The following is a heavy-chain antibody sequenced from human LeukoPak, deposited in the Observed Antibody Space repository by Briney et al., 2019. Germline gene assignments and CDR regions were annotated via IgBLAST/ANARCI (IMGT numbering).Heavy chain of an antibody. V-gene: IGHV4-34*01. CDR3: ARASFGVPGV. CDR1: GGSFRGYY. CDR2: INHSGRT. J-gene: IGHJ6*02. D-gene: IGHD3-3*01. Sequence: SETLSLTCAVYGGSFRGYYWSWIRQPPGKGREWIGEINHSGRTNYNPSLKSRVTISVDTSKNQFSRKLSSVTAADTAVYYCARASFGVPGVWGQGTTVTVSS.